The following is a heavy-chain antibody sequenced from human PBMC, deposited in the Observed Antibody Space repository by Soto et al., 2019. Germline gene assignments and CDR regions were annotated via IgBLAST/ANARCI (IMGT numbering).Heavy chain of an antibody. Sequence: DSVKAYCKVSGYTLTELSMHGVRQAPGKGLEWMGGFDPEDGETIYAQKFQGRVTMTEDTSTDTAYMELSSLRSEDTAVYYCATEIYDILTGYYLGHYFDYWGQGTLVTVSS. V-gene: IGHV1-24*01. D-gene: IGHD3-9*01. J-gene: IGHJ4*02. CDR1: GYTLTELS. CDR3: ATEIYDILTGYYLGHYFDY. CDR2: FDPEDGET.